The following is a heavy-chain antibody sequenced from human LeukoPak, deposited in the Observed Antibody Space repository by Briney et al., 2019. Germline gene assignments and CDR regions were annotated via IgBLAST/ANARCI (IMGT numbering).Heavy chain of an antibody. CDR2: IDWDDDK. Sequence: RESGPALVKPTQTLTLTCTFSGFSLSTSGMCVSWIPQPPGKALEWLARIDWDDDKYYSTSLKTRLTISKDTSKNQVVLTMTNMDPVDTATYYCARIRDSLEAFDIWGQGTMVTVSS. CDR1: GFSLSTSGMC. D-gene: IGHD1-1*01. V-gene: IGHV2-70*11. CDR3: ARIRDSLEAFDI. J-gene: IGHJ3*02.